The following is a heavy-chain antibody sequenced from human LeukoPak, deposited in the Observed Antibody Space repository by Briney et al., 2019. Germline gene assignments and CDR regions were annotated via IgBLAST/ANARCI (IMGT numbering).Heavy chain of an antibody. Sequence: GGSLRLSCAASGFTFSDYYMSWIRQAPGKGLEWVSAISGSGGSTYYADSVKGRFTISRDNSKNTLYLQMNSLRAEDTAVYYCAKDRGATGYWGQGTLVTVSS. V-gene: IGHV3-23*01. J-gene: IGHJ4*02. D-gene: IGHD1-26*01. CDR2: ISGSGGST. CDR3: AKDRGATGY. CDR1: GFTFSDYY.